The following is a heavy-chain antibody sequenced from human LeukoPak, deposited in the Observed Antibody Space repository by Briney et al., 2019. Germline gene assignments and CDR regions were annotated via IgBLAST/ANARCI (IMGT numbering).Heavy chain of an antibody. CDR2: IIPILGIA. J-gene: IGHJ4*02. CDR3: ARGAEGHYYDSSGYSEDY. Sequence: SVKVSCKASGYTFTSYYMHWVRQAPGQGLEWMGRIIPILGIANYAQKFQGRVTITADKSTSTAYMELSSLRSEDTAVYYCARGAEGHYYDSSGYSEDYWGQGTLVTVSS. D-gene: IGHD3-22*01. V-gene: IGHV1-69*04. CDR1: GYTFTSYY.